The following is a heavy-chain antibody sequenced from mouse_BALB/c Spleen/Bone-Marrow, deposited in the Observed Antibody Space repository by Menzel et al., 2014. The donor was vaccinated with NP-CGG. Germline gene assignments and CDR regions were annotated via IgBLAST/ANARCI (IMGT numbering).Heavy chain of an antibody. V-gene: IGHV1S81*02. J-gene: IGHJ4*01. CDR2: INPSNGRT. Sequence: VQLVESGAELVKPGASVKLSCKASGYTFTGYWMHWVKQRPGQGLEWIGEINPSNGRTNYNEKFKSMATLTVDKSSSTAYMQLSSLASEDSAVFYCARLIYGSSYIVDRWGQGTSVTVSS. CDR1: GYTFTGYW. CDR3: ARLIYGSSYIVDR. D-gene: IGHD1-1*01.